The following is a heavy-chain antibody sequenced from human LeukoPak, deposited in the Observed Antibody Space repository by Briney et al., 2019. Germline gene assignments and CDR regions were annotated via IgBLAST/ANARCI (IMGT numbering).Heavy chain of an antibody. J-gene: IGHJ5*02. CDR2: IYTSGST. V-gene: IGHV4-4*07. Sequence: PSETLSLTCTVSGGSVSSYYWSWIRQPAGKGLEWIGRIYTSGSTNYNPSLKSRVTMSVDTSKNQFSLKLSSVAAADTAVYYCARAQVVVAATLAQSTVGNNWFDPWGQGTLVTVSS. CDR1: GGSVSSYY. D-gene: IGHD2-15*01. CDR3: ARAQVVVAATLAQSTVGNNWFDP.